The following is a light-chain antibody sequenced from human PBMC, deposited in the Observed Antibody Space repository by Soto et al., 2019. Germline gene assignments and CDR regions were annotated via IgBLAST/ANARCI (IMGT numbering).Light chain of an antibody. J-gene: IGKJ5*01. CDR3: QQYNNWPPIT. CDR1: QSVSSN. CDR2: GAS. Sequence: EIVMTQSPATLSVSPGERATLSCRASQSVSSNLAWYRQKPGQAPRLLIYGASTRSTGIPARFSGSGSGTEFTLTISSRQSEDFAVYYCQQYNNWPPITFGQGTRLEIK. V-gene: IGKV3-15*01.